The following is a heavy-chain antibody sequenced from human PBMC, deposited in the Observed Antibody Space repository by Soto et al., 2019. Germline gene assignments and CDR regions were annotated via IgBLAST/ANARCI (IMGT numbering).Heavy chain of an antibody. J-gene: IGHJ4*02. CDR1: GGSFSGYY. V-gene: IGHV4-34*01. D-gene: IGHD5-18*01. Sequence: QVQLQQWGAGLLKPSETLSLTCAVYGGSFSGYYWSWIRQPPGKGLEWIGESNHVGSTNYNPSLNSRVTMSVDPSKNQCSLRLTSVTAADTAVYYCARVLLAGVTTDWGQGTLVIVSS. CDR2: SNHVGST. CDR3: ARVLLAGVTTD.